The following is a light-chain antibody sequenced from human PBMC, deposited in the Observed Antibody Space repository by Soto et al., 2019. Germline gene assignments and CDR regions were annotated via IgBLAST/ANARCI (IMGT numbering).Light chain of an antibody. CDR3: QQYSNWPLT. V-gene: IGKV3-15*01. J-gene: IGKJ4*01. Sequence: EIVMTQSPATLSVSPGERAALSCRASQTVYNNLAWYQQKPGQAPRLLIYGASARATGIPARFSGSGSGTEFTLTVSSLPSEDFAVYYCQQYSNWPLTFGGGTKVEIK. CDR2: GAS. CDR1: QTVYNN.